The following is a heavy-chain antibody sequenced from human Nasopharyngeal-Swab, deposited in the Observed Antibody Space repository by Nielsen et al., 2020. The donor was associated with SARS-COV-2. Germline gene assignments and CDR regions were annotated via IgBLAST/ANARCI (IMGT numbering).Heavy chain of an antibody. D-gene: IGHD6-19*01. CDR3: ARVTYSSGWYDYYYYMDV. V-gene: IGHV6-1*01. Sequence: SQTPSLTCAISGDSVSSNSAAWNWIRQSPSRGLEWLGRTYYRSKWYNDYAVSVKSRITINPDTSKNQFSLQLNSVTPEDTAVYYCARVTYSSGWYDYYYYMDVWGKGTTVTVSS. J-gene: IGHJ6*03. CDR1: GDSVSSNSAA. CDR2: TYYRSKWYN.